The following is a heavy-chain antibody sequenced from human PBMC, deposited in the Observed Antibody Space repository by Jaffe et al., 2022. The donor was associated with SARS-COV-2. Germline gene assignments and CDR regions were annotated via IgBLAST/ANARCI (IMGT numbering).Heavy chain of an antibody. Sequence: QLQLQESGPGLVKPSETLSLTCTVSGGSISSSSYYWGWIRQPPGKGLEWIGSIYYSGSTYYNPSLKSRVTISVDTSKNQFSLKLSSVTAADTAVYYCARLPIDGPFFSRFDPWGQGTLVTVSS. CDR3: ARLPIDGPFFSRFDP. CDR1: GGSISSSSYY. CDR2: IYYSGST. J-gene: IGHJ5*02. V-gene: IGHV4-39*01. D-gene: IGHD2-8*01.